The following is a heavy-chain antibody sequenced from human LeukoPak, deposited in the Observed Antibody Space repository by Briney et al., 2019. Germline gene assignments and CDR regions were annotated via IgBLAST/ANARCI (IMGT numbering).Heavy chain of an antibody. J-gene: IGHJ4*02. CDR2: ISGSGGST. V-gene: IGHV3-23*01. D-gene: IGHD3-10*01. CDR1: GFTFSSYA. Sequence: GGSLRLSCAASGFTFSSYAMSWVRQAPGKGLEWVSAISGSGGSTYYADSVKGRFTISRDNSKNTLYLQMSSLRAEDTAVYYCAKGDGILWFGESNFDYGGQGTLVTVSS. CDR3: AKGDGILWFGESNFDY.